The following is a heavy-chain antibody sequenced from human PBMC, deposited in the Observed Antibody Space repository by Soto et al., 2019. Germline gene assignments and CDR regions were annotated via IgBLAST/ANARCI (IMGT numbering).Heavy chain of an antibody. J-gene: IGHJ6*02. CDR2: ISAYNGNT. CDR1: GYTFTSYG. Sequence: QVQLVQSGAEVKKPGASVKVSCKASGYTFTSYGISWVRQAPGQGREWMGWISAYNGNTNYAQKLQGRVTMTTDTSTSTDYMELRSLRSDDTAVYYCARDRRGRIAVAGKYYYYGMDVWGQGTKVTVSS. D-gene: IGHD6-19*01. V-gene: IGHV1-18*01. CDR3: ARDRRGRIAVAGKYYYYGMDV.